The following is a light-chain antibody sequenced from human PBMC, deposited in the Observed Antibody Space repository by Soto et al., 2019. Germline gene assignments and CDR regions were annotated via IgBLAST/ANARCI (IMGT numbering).Light chain of an antibody. V-gene: IGLV2-11*01. Sequence: QSVLTQPRSVSGSPGQSVTISCSGSSRDVGDYNYVSWYQQLPGKAPKLLIHDVTNRPSGVPARFSGSKSGTTAYLTISGLQADDEADYFCCSYTHGHPWGYVFGPGPRSPS. CDR1: SRDVGDYNY. J-gene: IGLJ1*01. CDR2: DVT. CDR3: CSYTHGHPWGYV.